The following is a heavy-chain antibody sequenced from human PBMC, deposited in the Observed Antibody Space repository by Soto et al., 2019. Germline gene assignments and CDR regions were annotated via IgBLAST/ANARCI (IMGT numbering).Heavy chain of an antibody. V-gene: IGHV3-23*01. J-gene: IGHJ4*02. CDR3: VKGYCSNGVCYTDY. Sequence: PGGSLRLSCAASGFTFSSYAMSWVRQAPEKGLEWVSVVSGSGGSTYYADSVKGRFTISRDNSKNTLYLQMNSLRAEDTAIYYCVKGYCSNGVCYTDYWGQGTPVTVSS. CDR2: VSGSGGST. D-gene: IGHD2-8*01. CDR1: GFTFSSYA.